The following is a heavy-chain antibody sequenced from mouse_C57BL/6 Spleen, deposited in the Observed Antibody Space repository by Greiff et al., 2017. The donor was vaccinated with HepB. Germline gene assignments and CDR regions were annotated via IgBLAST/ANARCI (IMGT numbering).Heavy chain of an antibody. CDR3: ARHGGQYYYGSSYPLYFDY. Sequence: VKLMESGAELVKPGASVKLSCKASGYTFTEYTIHWVKQRSGQGLEWIGWFYPGSGSIKYNEKFKDKATLTADKSSSTVYMVLSRLTSEDSAVYFFARHGGQYYYGSSYPLYFDYWGQGTTLTVSS. D-gene: IGHD1-1*01. V-gene: IGHV1-62-2*01. CDR1: GYTFTEYT. J-gene: IGHJ2*01. CDR2: FYPGSGSI.